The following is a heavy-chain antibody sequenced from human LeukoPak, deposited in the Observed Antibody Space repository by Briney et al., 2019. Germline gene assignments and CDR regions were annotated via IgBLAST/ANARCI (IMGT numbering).Heavy chain of an antibody. D-gene: IGHD6-13*01. Sequence: GPSVKVSCKASGYTFTGYYMHWVRQAPGQGLEWMGWINPNSGGTNYAQKFQGRVTMTRDTSISTAYMELSRLRSDDTAVYYCARGNSSSWGRFDPWGQGTLVTVSS. J-gene: IGHJ5*02. CDR3: ARGNSSSWGRFDP. CDR2: INPNSGGT. CDR1: GYTFTGYY. V-gene: IGHV1-2*02.